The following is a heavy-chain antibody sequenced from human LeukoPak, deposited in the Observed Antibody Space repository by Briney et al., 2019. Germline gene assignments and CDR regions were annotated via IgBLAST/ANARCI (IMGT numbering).Heavy chain of an antibody. CDR2: IIPIFGTA. Sequence: ALVKVSCKASGGTFSSYAISWVRQAPGQGLEWMGGIIPIFGTANYAQKFQGRVTITADESTSTAYMELSSLRSEDTAVYYCARDILTGLRGNWFDPWGQGTLVTVSS. D-gene: IGHD3-9*01. J-gene: IGHJ5*02. CDR1: GGTFSSYA. CDR3: ARDILTGLRGNWFDP. V-gene: IGHV1-69*13.